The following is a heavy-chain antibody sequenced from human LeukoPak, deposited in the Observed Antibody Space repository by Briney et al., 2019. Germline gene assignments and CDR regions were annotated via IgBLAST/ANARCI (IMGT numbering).Heavy chain of an antibody. CDR3: ARGQTYSLLRYFDWFPFDY. CDR1: GFTFSSYG. CDR2: INPNSGGT. V-gene: IGHV1-2*02. D-gene: IGHD3-9*01. Sequence: GGSLRLSCAASGFTFSSYGMHWVRQAPGQGLEWMGWINPNSGGTNYAQKFQGRVTMTRDTSISTAYMELSRLRSDETAVYYCARGQTYSLLRYFDWFPFDYWGQGTLVTVSS. J-gene: IGHJ4*02.